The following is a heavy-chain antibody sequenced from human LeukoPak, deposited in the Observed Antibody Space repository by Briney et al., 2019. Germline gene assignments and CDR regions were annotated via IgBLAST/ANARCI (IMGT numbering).Heavy chain of an antibody. J-gene: IGHJ4*02. CDR3: ARHFCSGGSCYSLQYYFDY. CDR1: GFTFSDYY. D-gene: IGHD2-15*01. Sequence: GGSLRLSCAASGFTFSDYYMSWIRQAPGKGLEWVSYISSSGSTIYYADSVKGRFTISRDNAKNSLYLQMNSLRAEDTAVYYCARHFCSGGSCYSLQYYFDYWGQGNLVTVSS. V-gene: IGHV3-11*01. CDR2: ISSSGSTI.